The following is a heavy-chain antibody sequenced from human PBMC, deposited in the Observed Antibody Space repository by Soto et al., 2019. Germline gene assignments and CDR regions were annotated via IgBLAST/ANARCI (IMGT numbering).Heavy chain of an antibody. D-gene: IGHD3-10*01. CDR3: ARGGWFGDPTAFDI. Sequence: GASVKPSCKASGGTFSSYAISWVRQAPGQGLEWMGGIIPIFGTANYAQKFQGRVTITADESTSTAYMELSSLRSEDTAVYYCARGGWFGDPTAFDIWGQGTMVTVSS. CDR1: GGTFSSYA. CDR2: IIPIFGTA. V-gene: IGHV1-69*13. J-gene: IGHJ3*02.